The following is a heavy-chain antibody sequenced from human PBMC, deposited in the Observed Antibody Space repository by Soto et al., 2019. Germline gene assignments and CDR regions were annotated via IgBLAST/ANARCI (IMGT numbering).Heavy chain of an antibody. CDR2: IYHSGST. CDR3: ARDRGRPDLRDIHYYDSSDLDYGMDV. J-gene: IGHJ6*02. Sequence: PSETLSLTCAVSGGSISSGGYSLRWIRQPPGKGLEWIGYIYHSGSTYYNPSLKSRVTISVDTSKNQFSLKLNSVTAADTAVYYCARDRGRPDLRDIHYYDSSDLDYGMDVWGQGTTVTVSS. V-gene: IGHV4-30-2*01. D-gene: IGHD3-22*01. CDR1: GGSISSGGYS.